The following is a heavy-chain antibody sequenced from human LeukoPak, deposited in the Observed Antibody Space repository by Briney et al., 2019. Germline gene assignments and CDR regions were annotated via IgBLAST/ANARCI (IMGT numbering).Heavy chain of an antibody. J-gene: IGHJ5*02. CDR3: ARATQRYCSGTSCFPYWFDT. CDR1: GGSMTHYF. CDR2: AHTSGSP. D-gene: IGHD2-15*01. V-gene: IGHV4-4*09. Sequence: SETLSLTCTVSGGSMTHYFWNWIRQAPGKGLEWIGYAHTSGSPDYSRSLKSRVTISLDTSKNHFSLMLSSVTAADTAVYFCARATQRYCSGTSCFPYWFDTWGQGTLATVSS.